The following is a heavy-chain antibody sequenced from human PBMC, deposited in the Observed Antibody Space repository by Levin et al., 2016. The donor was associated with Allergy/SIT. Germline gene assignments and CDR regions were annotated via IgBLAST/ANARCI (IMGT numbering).Heavy chain of an antibody. CDR1: GFTFSDYY. V-gene: IGHV3-23*01. Sequence: GESLKISCAASGFTFSDYYMSWIRQVPGKGLEWVSALSVSGDNTFYAESVKGRFTISRDNSKSTVYLQMNSLRAEDTAIYYCAKACSGGSCYYPDWGQETQVTVSS. CDR2: LSVSGDNT. D-gene: IGHD2-15*01. J-gene: IGHJ4*02. CDR3: AKACSGGSCYYPD.